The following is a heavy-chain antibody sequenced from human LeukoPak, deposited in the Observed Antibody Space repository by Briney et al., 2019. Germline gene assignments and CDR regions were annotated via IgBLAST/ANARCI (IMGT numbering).Heavy chain of an antibody. Sequence: SETLSLTSIVPGGSISSSSYYWAWIRQSPGKGLEWIGTFSSGGSAYYNPSLTSRVSISKDTSDNQFSLRLYSVTAADTAVYYCARKQTGTMYDVWGQGTQVTVFS. CDR3: ARKQTGTMYDV. CDR2: FSSGGSA. D-gene: IGHD1-7*01. CDR1: GGSISSSSYY. V-gene: IGHV4-39*07. J-gene: IGHJ4*02.